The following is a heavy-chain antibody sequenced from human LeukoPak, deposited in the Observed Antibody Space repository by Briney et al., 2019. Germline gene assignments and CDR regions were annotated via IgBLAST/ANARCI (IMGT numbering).Heavy chain of an antibody. D-gene: IGHD3-22*01. J-gene: IGHJ4*02. CDR3: AKNGLGAVVKTD. CDR1: GYSFTSYA. V-gene: IGHV7-4-1*02. Sequence: GASVKVSCKASGYSFTSYAINWVRQAPGQGLEWMGWINTNTGNPTYVQGFTGRFVFSLDTSVSTAYLQISSLKAEDSAVYCCAKNGLGAVVKTDWGQGTLVTVSS. CDR2: INTNTGNP.